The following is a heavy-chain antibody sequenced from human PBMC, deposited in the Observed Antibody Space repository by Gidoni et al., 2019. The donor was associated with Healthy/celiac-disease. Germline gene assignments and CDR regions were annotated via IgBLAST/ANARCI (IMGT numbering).Heavy chain of an antibody. J-gene: IGHJ4*02. Sequence: QVQLQESGPGLVKPSQTLSLTCTVSGGSIRSGSYYWSWIRQPAGKGLEWIGRIYTSGSTNYNPSLKSRVTISVDTSKNQFSLKLSSVTAADTAVYYCARAENSGSYAFDYWGQGTLVTVSS. CDR1: GGSIRSGSYY. D-gene: IGHD1-26*01. CDR2: IYTSGST. CDR3: ARAENSGSYAFDY. V-gene: IGHV4-61*02.